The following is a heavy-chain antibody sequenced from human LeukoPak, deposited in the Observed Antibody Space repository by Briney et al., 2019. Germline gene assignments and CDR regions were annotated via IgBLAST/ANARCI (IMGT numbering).Heavy chain of an antibody. CDR3: ARHKDFGDYPLDY. Sequence: PSETLPLTCTVSGGSIRSYYWSWIRQSPGRGLEWIGYIFYNGNTNYNPSLKSRLTISVDMSKNHFSLKLNFVTAADTAIYYCARHKDFGDYPLDYWGQGILVSVSS. CDR2: IFYNGNT. J-gene: IGHJ4*02. D-gene: IGHD4-17*01. CDR1: GGSIRSYY. V-gene: IGHV4-59*01.